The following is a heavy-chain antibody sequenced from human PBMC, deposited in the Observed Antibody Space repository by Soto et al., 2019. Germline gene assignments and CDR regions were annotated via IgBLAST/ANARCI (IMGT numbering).Heavy chain of an antibody. J-gene: IGHJ4*02. CDR3: ARDRAYCGGDCYPY. CDR1: GFTVSSNY. CDR2: IYSGGST. Sequence: EVQLVESGGGLVQPGGSLRLSCAASGFTVSSNYMSWVRQAPGKGLEWVSVIYSGGSTYYADSVKGRFTISRDNSKNTLYLKMNSLRAEDTAVYYCARDRAYCGGDCYPYWGQGTLVTVSS. D-gene: IGHD2-21*02. V-gene: IGHV3-66*01.